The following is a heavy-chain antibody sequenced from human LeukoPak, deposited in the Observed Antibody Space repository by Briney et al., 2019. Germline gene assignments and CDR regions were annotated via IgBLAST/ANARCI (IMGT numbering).Heavy chain of an antibody. CDR3: AKHLWRDLLWFGEGYYFGY. J-gene: IGHJ4*02. D-gene: IGHD3-10*01. Sequence: PGRSLRLSCAASGFTFSNYAMSWVRQAPGKGLECVSVISGDGGSTYYADSVRGRFTISRDISKNTLYLQMNSLRADDTAVYYCAKHLWRDLLWFGEGYYFGYWGQGILVTVSS. CDR1: GFTFSNYA. CDR2: ISGDGGST. V-gene: IGHV3-23*01.